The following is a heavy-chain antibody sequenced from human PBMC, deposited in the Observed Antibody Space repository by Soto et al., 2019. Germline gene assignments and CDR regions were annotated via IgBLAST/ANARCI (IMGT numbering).Heavy chain of an antibody. J-gene: IGHJ5*02. D-gene: IGHD2-15*01. V-gene: IGHV1-2*02. CDR2: INANTGGT. CDR1: GYTFTGYF. CDR3: ARVVSWAARDWFDP. Sequence: QVQLVQSGAEVKKPGASVKVSCKASGYTFTGYFIHWVRDVPGQGLEYLGWINANTGGTDYAQKFQGRVTMTRDTSISTVFMDLKRLTSADTAVYYCARVVSWAARDWFDPWGQGTLVTVSS.